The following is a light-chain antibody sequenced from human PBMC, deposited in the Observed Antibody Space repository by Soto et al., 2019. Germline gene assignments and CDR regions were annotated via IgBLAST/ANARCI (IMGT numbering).Light chain of an antibody. CDR1: QSIRGGY. CDR3: QQYGSSCPT. CDR2: GAS. Sequence: EIVLTQSPGTLSLSPGERATLSCRASQSIRGGYLAWYQQKRGQPPRLLIYGASTRATGIPARISGSGSGTDFTLTISRLEPEDFAVYYCQQYGSSCPTFGGGSKVEIK. V-gene: IGKV3-20*01. J-gene: IGKJ4*01.